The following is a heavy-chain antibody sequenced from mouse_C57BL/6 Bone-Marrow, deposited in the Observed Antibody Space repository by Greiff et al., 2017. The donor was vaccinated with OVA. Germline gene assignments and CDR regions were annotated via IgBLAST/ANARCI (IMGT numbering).Heavy chain of an antibody. CDR1: GYTFTDYE. CDR2: IDPETGGT. J-gene: IGHJ4*01. V-gene: IGHV1-15*01. CDR3: TENSNYVGRRGYAMDY. Sequence: VQLQQSGAELVRPGASVTLSCKASGYTFTDYELHWVKQTPVHGLEWIGAIDPETGGTAYNQKFKGKAILTADKSSSTDYMELRSLTSEDSAVYYFTENSNYVGRRGYAMDYWGQGTSVTVSS. D-gene: IGHD2-5*01.